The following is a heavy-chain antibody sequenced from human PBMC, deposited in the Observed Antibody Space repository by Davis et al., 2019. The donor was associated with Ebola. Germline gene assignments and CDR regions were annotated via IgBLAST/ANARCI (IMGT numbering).Heavy chain of an antibody. Sequence: ASVKVSCKASGYRFSSYGISWVRQAPGQGLEWMGWISANNGKTNFAQKLQGRVTMTTDTSTSTAYMELRSLSSDDTAIYYCARDDSDILTGYPSYGMDIWGQGITVTVSS. J-gene: IGHJ6*02. CDR2: ISANNGKT. CDR3: ARDDSDILTGYPSYGMDI. D-gene: IGHD3-9*01. CDR1: GYRFSSYG. V-gene: IGHV1-18*01.